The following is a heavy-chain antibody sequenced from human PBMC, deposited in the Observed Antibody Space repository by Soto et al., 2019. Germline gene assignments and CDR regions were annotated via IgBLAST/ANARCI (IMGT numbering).Heavy chain of an antibody. CDR3: ARVGYYGSGSYGPYNWFDP. CDR2: IYYSGST. V-gene: IGHV4-59*01. Sequence: SETLSLTCTVSGGSISSYYWSWIRQPPGKGLEWIGYIYYSGSTNYNPSLKSRVTISVDTSKNQFSLKLSSVTAADTAVYYCARVGYYGSGSYGPYNWFDPWGQGTLVT. CDR1: GGSISSYY. D-gene: IGHD3-10*01. J-gene: IGHJ5*02.